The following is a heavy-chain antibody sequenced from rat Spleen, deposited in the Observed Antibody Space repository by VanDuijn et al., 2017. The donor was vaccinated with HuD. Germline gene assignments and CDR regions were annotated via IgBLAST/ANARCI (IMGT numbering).Heavy chain of an antibody. CDR3: ARSDGTHYYLPFIY. Sequence: EVQLQESGPGLVKPSQSLSLTCSVTGFSITTHYWDWVRKFPGHKLEWMGYIDNAGSTNYNPSLKSRISITRDTSKNQFFLQVNSVTTEDTATYYCARSDGTHYYLPFIYWGQGTLVTVSS. V-gene: IGHV3-3*01. D-gene: IGHD1-12*02. CDR2: IDNAGST. J-gene: IGHJ3*01. CDR1: GFSITTHY.